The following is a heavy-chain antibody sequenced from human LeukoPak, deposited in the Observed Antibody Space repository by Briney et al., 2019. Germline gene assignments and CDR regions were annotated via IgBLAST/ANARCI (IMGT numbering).Heavy chain of an antibody. CDR1: GFTFANYD. CDR3: GRGPFLTGYTDYQLFDY. Sequence: GGSLRLSCAASGFTFANYDMGWVRQAPGKGLEWVSYISSSSSTIYYADSVKGRFTISRDNAKNSLYLQMNSLRAEDTAVYYCGRGPFLTGYTDYQLFDYWGQGTLVTVSS. D-gene: IGHD3-9*01. V-gene: IGHV3-48*01. CDR2: ISSSSSTI. J-gene: IGHJ4*02.